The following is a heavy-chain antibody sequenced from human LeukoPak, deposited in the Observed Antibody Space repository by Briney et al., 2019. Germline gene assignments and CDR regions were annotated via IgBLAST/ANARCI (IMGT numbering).Heavy chain of an antibody. Sequence: GGSLSLSFAASGFTFSSYSMNWVRQAPGKGLEWVSSISSSSSYIYYADSVKGRFTISRDNAKNSLYLQMNSLRAEDTAVYYCGSGSYGIDAFDIWGQGTMVTVSS. CDR1: GFTFSSYS. CDR2: ISSSSSYI. J-gene: IGHJ3*02. CDR3: GSGSYGIDAFDI. D-gene: IGHD1-26*01. V-gene: IGHV3-21*01.